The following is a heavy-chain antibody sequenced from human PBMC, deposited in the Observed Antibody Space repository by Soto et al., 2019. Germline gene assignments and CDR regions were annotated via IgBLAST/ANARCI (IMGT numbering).Heavy chain of an antibody. J-gene: IGHJ6*01. V-gene: IGHV4-39*01. CDR2: IYYSGST. Sequence: SETLRLTYTVSGGSISSSSSYWGWLRQPPGKGLEWIGNIYYSGSTYNNPSLKSRVTISVDTSKNQFSLKLSSVTAADTAVYYCARQSEYYYPSGRAAPIYGIDAWGQGTTVT. CDR1: GGSISSSSSY. CDR3: ARQSEYYYPSGRAAPIYGIDA. D-gene: IGHD3-10*01.